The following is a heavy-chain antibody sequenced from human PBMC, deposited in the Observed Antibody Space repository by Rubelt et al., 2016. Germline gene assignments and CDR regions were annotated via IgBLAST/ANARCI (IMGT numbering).Heavy chain of an antibody. V-gene: IGHV4-39*01. J-gene: IGHJ4*02. CDR1: GGSISSSSYY. CDR2: IKYSGNT. Sequence: QLQLQESGPGLVKASETLSLTCTVSGGSISSSSYYWGWIRQPPGKGLEWIGSIKYSGNTYYNPSLKSRVTMSVDTSKNHFSLKLTSVTAADMAVYYCARHYGDWDTIRCHYFFDHWGQGTLVTVSS. D-gene: IGHD2-21*01. CDR3: ARHYGDWDTIRCHYFFDH.